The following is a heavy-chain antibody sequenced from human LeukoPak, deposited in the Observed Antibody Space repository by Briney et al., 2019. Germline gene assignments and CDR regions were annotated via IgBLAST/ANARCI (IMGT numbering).Heavy chain of an antibody. CDR2: IKQDGSEK. CDR3: ARDPGEYYDSSGYAGRNLDY. Sequence: GGSLRLSCAASGFTFSSHWMSWVRQAPGKGLEWVANIKQDGSEKYYVDSVKGRFTISRDNAKNSLYLQMNSLRAEDTAVYYCARDPGEYYDSSGYAGRNLDYWGQGTLVTVSS. CDR1: GFTFSSHW. V-gene: IGHV3-7*01. J-gene: IGHJ4*02. D-gene: IGHD3-22*01.